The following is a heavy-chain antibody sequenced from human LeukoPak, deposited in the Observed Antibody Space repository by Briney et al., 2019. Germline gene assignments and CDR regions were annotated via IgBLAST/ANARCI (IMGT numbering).Heavy chain of an antibody. Sequence: GGSLRLSCAASGFTFSSYSMNWVRQAPGKGLEWVSYISSSSSTIYYADSVKGRFTISRDNAKNSLYLQMNSLRAEDTAVYYCAGDRGGYGAFDIWGQGTMVTVSS. CDR2: ISSSSSTI. CDR1: GFTFSSYS. V-gene: IGHV3-48*01. D-gene: IGHD3-22*01. J-gene: IGHJ3*02. CDR3: AGDRGGYGAFDI.